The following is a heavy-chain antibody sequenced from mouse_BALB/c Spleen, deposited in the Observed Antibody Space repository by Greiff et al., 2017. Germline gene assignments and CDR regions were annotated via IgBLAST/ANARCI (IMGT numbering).Heavy chain of an antibody. J-gene: IGHJ3*01. CDR1: GYTFTSYY. CDR2: IYPGNVNT. V-gene: IGHV1S56*01. Sequence: QVQLQQSGPELVKPGASVRISCKASGYTFTSYYIHWVKQRPGQGLEWIGWIYPGNVNTKYNEKFKGKATLTADKSSSTAYMQLSSLTSEDSAVYFCARSEEWLLLFAYWGQGTLVTVSA. CDR3: ARSEEWLLLFAY. D-gene: IGHD2-3*01.